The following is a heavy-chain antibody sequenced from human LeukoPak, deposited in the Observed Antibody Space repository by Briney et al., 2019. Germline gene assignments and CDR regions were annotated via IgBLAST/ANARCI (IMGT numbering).Heavy chain of an antibody. CDR1: GFTFSNAW. CDR2: IKSKTDGGTT. J-gene: IGHJ4*02. D-gene: IGHD2-15*01. Sequence: GGSLRLSCAASGFTFSNAWMSWVRQAPGKGLEWVGRIKSKTDGGTTDYAAPVKGRFTISRDDSKNTLYLQMNSLKTEDTAVYYCTTDEECSGGSCYSSGLDYWGQGTLVTVSS. V-gene: IGHV3-15*01. CDR3: TTDEECSGGSCYSSGLDY.